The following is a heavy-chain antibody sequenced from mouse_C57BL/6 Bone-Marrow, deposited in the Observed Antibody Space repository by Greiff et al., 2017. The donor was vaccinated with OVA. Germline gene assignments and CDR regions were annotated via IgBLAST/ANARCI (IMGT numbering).Heavy chain of an antibody. CDR3: TTGGDPSWLAY. Sequence: VQLQQSGAELVRPGASVKLSCTASGFNIKDYYMHWVKQRPEQGLEWIGRIDPEDGDTKYAPKFQGKATMTADTSSNTAYLQLSSLTSEDTAVYYCTTGGDPSWLAYWGQGSLVTVSA. V-gene: IGHV14-1*01. CDR2: IDPEDGDT. CDR1: GFNIKDYY. J-gene: IGHJ3*01. D-gene: IGHD2-13*01.